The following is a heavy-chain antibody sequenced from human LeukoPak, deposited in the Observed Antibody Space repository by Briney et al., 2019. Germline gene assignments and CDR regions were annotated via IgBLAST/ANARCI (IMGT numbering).Heavy chain of an antibody. D-gene: IGHD4-11*01. V-gene: IGHV4-59*08. Sequence: SETLSLTCTVSGGSISSYYWSWIRQPPGKGLEWSGYIFYTGNTDYNPSLKSRVTISLDTSKIQFSLKLSSVTAADTAVYYCARHAGAYTYFDYWGQGTLVTVSS. CDR3: ARHAGAYTYFDY. J-gene: IGHJ4*02. CDR1: GGSISSYY. CDR2: IFYTGNT.